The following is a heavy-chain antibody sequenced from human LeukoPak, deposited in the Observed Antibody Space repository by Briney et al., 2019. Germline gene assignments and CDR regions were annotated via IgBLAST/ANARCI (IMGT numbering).Heavy chain of an antibody. V-gene: IGHV3-7*01. CDR1: GFTFSNYW. Sequence: GGSLRLSCAASGFTFSNYWMAWVRQAPGRGLEWVASIKPDGSVIYYGDSVKGRFTLSRDNTKNSLYLQMNSLRAEDTAVYYCARDPYYYDSSGYYGEGFDYWGQGTLVTVSS. CDR2: IKPDGSVI. D-gene: IGHD3-22*01. J-gene: IGHJ4*02. CDR3: ARDPYYYDSSGYYGEGFDY.